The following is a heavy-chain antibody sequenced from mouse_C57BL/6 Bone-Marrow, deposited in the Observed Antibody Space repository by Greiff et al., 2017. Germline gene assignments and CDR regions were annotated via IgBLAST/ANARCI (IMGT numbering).Heavy chain of an antibody. D-gene: IGHD1-1*01. J-gene: IGHJ3*01. CDR2: IYPRSGNT. CDR1: GYTFTSYG. CDR3: GVFYYYGSSYGFFAY. Sequence: VQLQQSGAELARPGASVKLSCKASGYTFTSYGISWVKQRTGQGLEWIGEIYPRSGNTYYNEKFKGKATLTADKSSSTAYMELRSLTSEDSAVYFCGVFYYYGSSYGFFAYWGQGTRVTVSA. V-gene: IGHV1-81*01.